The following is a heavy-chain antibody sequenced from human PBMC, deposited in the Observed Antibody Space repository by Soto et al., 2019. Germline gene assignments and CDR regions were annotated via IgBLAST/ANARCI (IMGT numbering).Heavy chain of an antibody. Sequence: PSETLSLTCAVYGGSFSGYYWSWIRQPPGKGLEWIGEINHSGSTNYNPSLKSRLTISVDTSKNQFSLKLSSVTAADTAVYYCARGRRDYYYDSSGYSPALKYWGQGTLVTVSS. CDR2: INHSGST. CDR1: GGSFSGYY. V-gene: IGHV4-34*01. J-gene: IGHJ4*02. D-gene: IGHD3-22*01. CDR3: ARGRRDYYYDSSGYSPALKY.